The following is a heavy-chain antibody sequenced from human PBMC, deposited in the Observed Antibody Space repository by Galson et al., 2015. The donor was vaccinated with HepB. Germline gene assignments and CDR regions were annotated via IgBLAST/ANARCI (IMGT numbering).Heavy chain of an antibody. V-gene: IGHV3-74*01. CDR2: INSDGSST. CDR1: GFTFSSYW. CDR3: AREPPLSVGNRWASCDC. D-gene: IGHD1/OR15-1a*01. Sequence: SLRLSCAASGFTFSSYWMHWVRQAPGKGLVWVSRINSDGSSTSFADSVKGRFTISRDNAKNTLYLQMNSLRAEDTAVYYCAREPPLSVGNRWASCDCWGQGTLVTVSS. J-gene: IGHJ4*02.